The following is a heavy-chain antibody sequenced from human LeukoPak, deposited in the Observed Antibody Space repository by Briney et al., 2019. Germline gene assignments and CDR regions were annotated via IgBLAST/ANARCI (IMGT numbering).Heavy chain of an antibody. CDR1: GFTFRSFW. Sequence: GGSLRLSCAASGFTFRSFWMHWVRQDPGKGRVWVSHMNGDGTSISYADSVKGRFTISRDNAKNTLYLQMNRLKAEDTAVYYCARSATDAFDIWGQGTMVTVSS. J-gene: IGHJ3*02. CDR2: MNGDGTSI. CDR3: ARSATDAFDI. V-gene: IGHV3-74*01. D-gene: IGHD3-3*01.